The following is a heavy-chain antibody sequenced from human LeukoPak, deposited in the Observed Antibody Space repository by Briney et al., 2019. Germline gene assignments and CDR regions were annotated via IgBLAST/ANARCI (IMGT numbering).Heavy chain of an antibody. Sequence: GASVKVSCKASGGTFSCYAISWVRQAPGQGLEWMGGIIPIFGTANYAQKLQGRVTITTDEATSIAYMELSSLRSEDTAVYYCARNAYCSKTRCPIRFDYWGQGTLVTVSS. CDR2: IIPIFGTA. V-gene: IGHV1-69*05. CDR1: GGTFSCYA. CDR3: ARNAYCSKTRCPIRFDY. D-gene: IGHD2-2*01. J-gene: IGHJ4*02.